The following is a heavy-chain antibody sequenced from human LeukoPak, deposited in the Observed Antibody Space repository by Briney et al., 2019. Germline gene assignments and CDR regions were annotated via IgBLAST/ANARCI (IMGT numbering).Heavy chain of an antibody. CDR2: INPSGGST. V-gene: IGHV1-46*01. Sequence: GASVKVSCKASGYTFTSYYMHWVRQAPGQGLEWMGMINPSGGSTSYAQRFQGRVTMTRDTSTSTVYMELSSLRSEDTAVYYCARVSYRSGGDYWGQGTLVTVSS. CDR1: GYTFTSYY. J-gene: IGHJ4*02. D-gene: IGHD6-19*01. CDR3: ARVSYRSGGDY.